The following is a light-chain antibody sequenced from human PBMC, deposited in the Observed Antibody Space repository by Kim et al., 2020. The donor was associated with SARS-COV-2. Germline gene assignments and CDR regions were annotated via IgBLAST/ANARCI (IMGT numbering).Light chain of an antibody. Sequence: SASVIDRVTITCQASQGINNFLNWYQQKPGRAPKLLIYDASILEAGVPSRFSGSGSGTDFTLTISSLQPEDIATYYCQQYTNLPYTFGQGTKLEI. CDR3: QQYTNLPYT. CDR1: QGINNF. CDR2: DAS. J-gene: IGKJ2*01. V-gene: IGKV1-33*01.